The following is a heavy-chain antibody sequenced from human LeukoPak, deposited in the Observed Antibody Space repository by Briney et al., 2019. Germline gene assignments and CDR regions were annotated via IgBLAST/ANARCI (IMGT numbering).Heavy chain of an antibody. CDR3: ARPQTTGWFDP. V-gene: IGHV4-38-2*02. CDR2: IYHRGRT. Sequence: SETLSLTCNVSGYSISAGDYWAWIRQSPGKGLESIGSIYHRGRTYYTPSLKSRLSISLDTPKNQFSLKLTSVTAADTAIYYCARPQTTGWFDPWGQGTLVTVSS. J-gene: IGHJ5*02. CDR1: GYSISAGDY. D-gene: IGHD2-8*02.